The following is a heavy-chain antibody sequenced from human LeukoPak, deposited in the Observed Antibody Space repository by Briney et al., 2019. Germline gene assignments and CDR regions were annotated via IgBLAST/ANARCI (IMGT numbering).Heavy chain of an antibody. V-gene: IGHV3-53*01. J-gene: IGHJ4*02. Sequence: PGKSLRLSCAASGFRFSSYAMYWVRQAPGKGLEWVSVLYPGGTTYFADSVKGRFTISRDNSKNTLYPQMNSLRPEDTALYYCARTVVAAKTYYFDYWGRGTLVTVSS. CDR3: ARTVVAAKTYYFDY. D-gene: IGHD2-15*01. CDR1: GFRFSSYA. CDR2: LYPGGTT.